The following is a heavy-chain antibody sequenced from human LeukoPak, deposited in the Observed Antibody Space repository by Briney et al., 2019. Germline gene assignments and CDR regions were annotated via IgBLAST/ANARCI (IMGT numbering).Heavy chain of an antibody. V-gene: IGHV3-48*03. CDR1: GFTFSSYE. D-gene: IGHD1-26*01. CDR2: ISSSGSTI. J-gene: IGHJ4*02. Sequence: GGSLRLSCAASGFTFSSYEMNSVRQAPGKGLGWVSYISSSGSTIYYADSVKGRFTISRDNAKNALYLQMNSLRAEDTAVYYCASIVGATTQDFDYWGQGTLVTVSS. CDR3: ASIVGATTQDFDY.